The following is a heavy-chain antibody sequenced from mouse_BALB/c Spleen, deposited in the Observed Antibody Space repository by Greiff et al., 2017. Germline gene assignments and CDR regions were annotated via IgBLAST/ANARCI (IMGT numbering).Heavy chain of an antibody. Sequence: EVMLVESGGGLVKPGGSLKLSCAASGFTFSDYYMYWVRQTPEKRLEWVATISDGGSYTYYPDSVKGRFTISRDNAKNNLYLQMSSLKSEDTAMYYCASWYGNYRFAYWGQGTLVTVSA. CDR2: ISDGGSYT. CDR1: GFTFSDYY. D-gene: IGHD2-10*02. CDR3: ASWYGNYRFAY. V-gene: IGHV5-4*02. J-gene: IGHJ3*01.